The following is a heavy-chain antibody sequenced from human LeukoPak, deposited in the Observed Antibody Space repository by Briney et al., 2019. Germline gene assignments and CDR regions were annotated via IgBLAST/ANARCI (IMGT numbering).Heavy chain of an antibody. CDR1: GVSFNDYY. CDR3: TRVTTGHDY. J-gene: IGHJ4*02. V-gene: IGHV4-34*01. Sequence: SETLSLTCAVSGVSFNDYYWSWVRQTPGKGLEWIGEINHSGYTNDSPSLKSRVTLSIDTSRKQFSLNLRSVTVADTGIYYCTRVTTGHDYWGQGTLVTVSS. D-gene: IGHD4-17*01. CDR2: INHSGYT.